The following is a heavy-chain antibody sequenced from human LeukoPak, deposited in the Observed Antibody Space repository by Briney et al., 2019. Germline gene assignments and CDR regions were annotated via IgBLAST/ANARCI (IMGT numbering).Heavy chain of an antibody. CDR1: GFTFSSYS. V-gene: IGHV3-48*01. CDR2: ISSSSSTI. D-gene: IGHD6-6*01. Sequence: GGSLRLSCAASGFTFSSYSMNWVRQAPGKGLEWVSYISSSSSTIYYADSVKGRFTISRDNAKNSLYLQMNSLRAEDTAVYYCAKDVRMEQLVFDYWGQGTLVTVSS. J-gene: IGHJ4*02. CDR3: AKDVRMEQLVFDY.